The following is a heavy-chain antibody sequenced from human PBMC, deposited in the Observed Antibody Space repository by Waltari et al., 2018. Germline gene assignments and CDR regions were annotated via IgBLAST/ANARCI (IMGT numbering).Heavy chain of an antibody. CDR3: ARDLIAAAGTFDY. D-gene: IGHD6-13*01. CDR1: GYSISSGYY. V-gene: IGHV4-38-2*02. Sequence: QVHLQESGPGLVKPSETLSLTCAVSGYSISSGYYWGWIRQPPGKGLEWIGSIYHSGSTYYNPSLKSRVTISVDTSKNQFSLKLSSVTAADTAVYYCARDLIAAAGTFDYWGQGTLVTVSS. CDR2: IYHSGST. J-gene: IGHJ4*02.